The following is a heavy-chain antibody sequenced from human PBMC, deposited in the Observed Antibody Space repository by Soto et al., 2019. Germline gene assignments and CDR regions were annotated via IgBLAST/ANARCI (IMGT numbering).Heavy chain of an antibody. CDR3: ARGHSTSGFDF. CDR1: GGSFSGYY. D-gene: IGHD2-2*01. V-gene: IGHV4-34*01. J-gene: IGHJ4*02. Sequence: QVRLQQWGAGLLKPSETLSLTCAVYGGSFSGYYRAWIRQPPGKGLEWMGEVNHSGSSNDNPSLKSRVTISVDTSTKQFSLKLTSVSAADTAVYYCARGHSTSGFDFWGQGTLVTVSS. CDR2: VNHSGSS.